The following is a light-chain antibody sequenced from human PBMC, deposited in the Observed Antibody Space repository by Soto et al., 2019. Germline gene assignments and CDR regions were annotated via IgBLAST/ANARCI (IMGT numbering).Light chain of an antibody. CDR3: QQLNSYPWT. CDR1: QGISSY. CDR2: AAS. Sequence: DIQLTQSPPFLSASVGDRVTITCRASQGISSYLAWYQQKPGKAPKLLIYAASTLQSGVPSRFSGSGSGTEFTLTISSLQPEYFATYYCQQLNSYPWTFGQGTKVEIK. V-gene: IGKV1-9*01. J-gene: IGKJ1*01.